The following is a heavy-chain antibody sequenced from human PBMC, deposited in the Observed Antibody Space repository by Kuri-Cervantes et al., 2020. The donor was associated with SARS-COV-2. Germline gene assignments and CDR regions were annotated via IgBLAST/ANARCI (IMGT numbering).Heavy chain of an antibody. CDR3: AQAPARGAWFDP. J-gene: IGHJ5*02. V-gene: IGHV1-2*02. CDR2: INPDGGT. Sequence: ASVQVSCKASGYTFTDYYMNWVRRALGQGAEWLVWINPDGGTNSAQKFQGRVTMTRDTTTSTGYMEPRSRRSEDTAVYYCAQAPARGAWFDPWGQGTLVTVSS. CDR1: GYTFTDYY.